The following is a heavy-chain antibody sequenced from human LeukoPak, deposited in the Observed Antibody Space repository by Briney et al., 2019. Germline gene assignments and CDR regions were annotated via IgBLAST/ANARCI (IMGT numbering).Heavy chain of an antibody. CDR1: GVTFSSYA. J-gene: IGHJ4*02. CDR3: ARDLDDYHGSGPY. V-gene: IGHV3-23*01. Sequence: GGSLRLSCAASGVTFSSYAMSWVRQAPGKGLEWVSAISGSGGSTYYADSVKGRFTISRDNSKNTLYLQMNSLRAEDTAVYYCARDLDDYHGSGPYWGQGTLVTVSS. CDR2: ISGSGGST. D-gene: IGHD3-10*01.